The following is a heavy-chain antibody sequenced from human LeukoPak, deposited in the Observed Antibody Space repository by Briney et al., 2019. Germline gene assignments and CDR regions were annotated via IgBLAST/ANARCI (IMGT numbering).Heavy chain of an antibody. CDR1: GFTFSSYG. CDR2: ISYDGSNK. Sequence: GRSLRLSCAASGFTFSSYGMHWVRQAPGKGLEWVAVISYDGSNKYYADSVKGRFTISRDISKNKLYLQMRSLRAEDTAVYYCTRDRGSYYYDTGYWGQGTLVTVSS. CDR3: TRDRGSYYYDTGY. J-gene: IGHJ4*02. V-gene: IGHV3-30*03. D-gene: IGHD3-22*01.